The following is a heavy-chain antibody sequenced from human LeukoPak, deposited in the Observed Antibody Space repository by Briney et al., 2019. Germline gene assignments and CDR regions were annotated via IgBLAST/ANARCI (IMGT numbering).Heavy chain of an antibody. CDR3: AKDLGYSSSSGY. CDR1: GFTFSSYG. Sequence: GGSLRLSCAASGFTFSSYGMHWVRQAPGKGLEWVAFIRYDGSNKYYADSVKGRFTISRDNSKNTLYLQMNSLRAEDTAVYYCAKDLGYSSSSGYWGQGTLVTVSS. J-gene: IGHJ4*02. CDR2: IRYDGSNK. D-gene: IGHD6-6*01. V-gene: IGHV3-30*02.